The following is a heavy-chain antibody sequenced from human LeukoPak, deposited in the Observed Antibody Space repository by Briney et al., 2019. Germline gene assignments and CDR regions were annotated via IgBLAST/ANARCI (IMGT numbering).Heavy chain of an antibody. D-gene: IGHD6-13*01. CDR2: ISAYNGNT. CDR1: GYTFTSYG. Sequence: ASVKVSCKASGYTFTSYGISWVRQAPGQGLEWMGRISAYNGNTNYAQKFQGRVTMTRDTSISTAYMELSRLRSDDTAVYYCARGSRGNWFDPWGQGTLVTVSS. V-gene: IGHV1-18*01. CDR3: ARGSRGNWFDP. J-gene: IGHJ5*02.